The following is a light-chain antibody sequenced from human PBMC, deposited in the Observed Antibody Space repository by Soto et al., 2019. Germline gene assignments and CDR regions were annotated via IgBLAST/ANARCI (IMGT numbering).Light chain of an antibody. CDR1: NSNIGSKY. J-gene: IGLJ3*02. V-gene: IGLV1-47*01. CDR3: AAWGDSLSGYWV. CDR2: RNN. Sequence: QPVLTQPPSVSGTPGQRVTISCSGSNSNIGSKYVYWYQQLPGTAPKLLIYRNNERPSGVPDRFSGSKSGTSASLAISGLRSEDEADYYCAAWGDSLSGYWVFGGGTKVTVL.